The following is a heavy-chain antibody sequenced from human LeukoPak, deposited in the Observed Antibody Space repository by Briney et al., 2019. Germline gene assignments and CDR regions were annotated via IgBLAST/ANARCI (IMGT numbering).Heavy chain of an antibody. J-gene: IGHJ6*04. D-gene: IGHD6-13*01. V-gene: IGHV3-21*01. CDR1: GFTFSSYS. CDR3: ARAEAAAKHYYYGMDV. Sequence: GGSLRLSCAASGFTFSSYSMNWVRRAPGKGLEWVSSISSSSSYIYYADSVKGRFTISRDNAKNSLYLQMNSLRAEDTAVYYCARAEAAAKHYYYGMDVWGKGTTVTVSS. CDR2: ISSSSSYI.